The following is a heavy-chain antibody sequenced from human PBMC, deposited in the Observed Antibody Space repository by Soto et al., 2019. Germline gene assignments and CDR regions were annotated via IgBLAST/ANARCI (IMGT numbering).Heavy chain of an antibody. CDR1: GFGISDYG. J-gene: IGHJ3*01. CDR2: ISAFNGNT. Sequence: GAPLKGSCKGSGFGISDYGVNWLVQAPGQGLEWMGWISAFNGNTETAQGLQDRVTMTTDSSTTTAHMDLTNLTTDDTAIYYCARSYYLADAFDVWGQGTMVTVSS. CDR3: ARSYYLADAFDV. D-gene: IGHD3-16*01. V-gene: IGHV1-18*01.